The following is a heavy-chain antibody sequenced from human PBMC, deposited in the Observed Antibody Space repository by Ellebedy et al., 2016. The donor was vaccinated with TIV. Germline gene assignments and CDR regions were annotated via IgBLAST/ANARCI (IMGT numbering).Heavy chain of an antibody. CDR2: IYPGDSDT. CDR3: ARPNMGYYYMDV. Sequence: PGGSLRLSCKGSGYSFPTYWIGWVRQMPGKGLEWMGIIYPGDSDTRYSTSFQGQVTISADKSISTAYLQWSSLKASDTAMYYCARPNMGYYYMDVWGEGTTVTVSS. CDR1: GYSFPTYW. J-gene: IGHJ6*03. D-gene: IGHD2/OR15-2a*01. V-gene: IGHV5-51*01.